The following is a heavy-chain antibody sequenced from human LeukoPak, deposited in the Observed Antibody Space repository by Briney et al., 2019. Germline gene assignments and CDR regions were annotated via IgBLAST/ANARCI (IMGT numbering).Heavy chain of an antibody. CDR1: GFNFISYG. CDR2: ISYDGSNK. J-gene: IGHJ5*02. D-gene: IGHD2-2*01. V-gene: IGHV3-30*18. CDR3: AKGVRPAALNWFDP. Sequence: GSLRLSCAASGFNFISYGMHGVRQAPGKGLEGGAVISYDGSNKYYADSVKGRFTISRDNSKNTLYLQMNSLRAEDTAVYYCAKGVRPAALNWFDPWGQGTLVTVSS.